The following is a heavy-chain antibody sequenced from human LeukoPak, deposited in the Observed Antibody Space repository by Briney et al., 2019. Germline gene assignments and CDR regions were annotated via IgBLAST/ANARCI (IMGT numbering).Heavy chain of an antibody. CDR3: AREGHYYDSSGLFDY. CDR2: ISAYNGNT. V-gene: IGHV1-18*01. J-gene: IGHJ4*02. CDR1: GYTFTSYG. Sequence: ASVKVSCTASGYTFTSYGISWVRQAPGQGLEWMGWISAYNGNTNYAQKLQGRVTMTTDTSTSTAYMELRSLRSDDTAVYYCAREGHYYDSSGLFDYWGQGTLVTVSS. D-gene: IGHD3-22*01.